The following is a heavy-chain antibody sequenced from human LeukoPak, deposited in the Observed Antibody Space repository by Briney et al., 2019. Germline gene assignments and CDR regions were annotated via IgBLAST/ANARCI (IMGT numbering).Heavy chain of an antibody. Sequence: PGRSLRLSCAASGFTFSSYAMHWVRQAPGKGLEWVAVISYDGSNKYYADSVKGRFTISRDDSKNTLYLQMNSLKTEDTAVYYCTTDLHNLHGYWGQGTLVTVSS. V-gene: IGHV3-30-3*01. J-gene: IGHJ4*02. CDR3: TTDLHNLHGY. CDR2: ISYDGSNK. D-gene: IGHD1-1*01. CDR1: GFTFSSYA.